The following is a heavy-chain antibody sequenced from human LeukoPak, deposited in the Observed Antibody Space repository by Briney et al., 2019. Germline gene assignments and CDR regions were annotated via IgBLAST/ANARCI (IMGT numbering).Heavy chain of an antibody. D-gene: IGHD2-2*01. Sequence: ASVKVSCKASGYTFTGYYMHWVRQSPGQGLEWMGWINPNSGGTNYAQKFQGRVTMTRDTSISTAYMELSRLRSDDTAVYYCARDRVVVPAAPVQAFDYWGQGTLVTVSS. CDR3: ARDRVVVPAAPVQAFDY. CDR2: INPNSGGT. V-gene: IGHV1-2*02. J-gene: IGHJ4*02. CDR1: GYTFTGYY.